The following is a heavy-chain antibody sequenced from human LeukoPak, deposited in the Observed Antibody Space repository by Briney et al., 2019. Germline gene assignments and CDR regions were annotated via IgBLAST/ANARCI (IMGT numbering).Heavy chain of an antibody. CDR2: ISAYNGNT. D-gene: IGHD2-2*02. V-gene: IGHV1-18*01. J-gene: IGHJ3*02. Sequence: GASVKVSCKASGYTFTSYGISWVRQAPGQGLEWMGWISAYNGNTNYAQKLQGRVTTTTDTSTSTAYMELRSLRSDDTAVYYCARRYCSSTSCYNAFDIWGQGTMVTVSS. CDR3: ARRYCSSTSCYNAFDI. CDR1: GYTFTSYG.